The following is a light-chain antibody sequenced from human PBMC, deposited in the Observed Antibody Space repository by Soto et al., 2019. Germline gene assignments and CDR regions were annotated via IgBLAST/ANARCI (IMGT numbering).Light chain of an antibody. CDR1: PTVSSRY. J-gene: IGKJ5*01. Sequence: IVLTQSPGSLSLSSGEVANLSCRASPTVSSRYLPWYQQNPRQAPRLLIHGASSRATGIPDRFSGSGSGTDFTLTISRLEPEDFAVHSCQQYGSSATFGQGTRLEIK. CDR3: QQYGSSAT. CDR2: GAS. V-gene: IGKV3-20*01.